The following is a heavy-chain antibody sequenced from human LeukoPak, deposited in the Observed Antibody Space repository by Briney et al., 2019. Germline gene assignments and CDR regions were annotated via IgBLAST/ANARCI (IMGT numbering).Heavy chain of an antibody. D-gene: IGHD3-10*01. CDR3: AKDLSGEGFH. J-gene: IGHJ4*02. CDR1: GFTLSSYA. CDR2: ISGGGVST. V-gene: IGHV3-23*01. Sequence: GGSLRLSCAASGFTLSSYAMSWVRQAPGKGLEWVSTISGGGVSTYYADSVKGRFTISRDNSKNTLYLQMNSLRVEDTAVYYCAKDLSGEGFHWGQGTLVTVSS.